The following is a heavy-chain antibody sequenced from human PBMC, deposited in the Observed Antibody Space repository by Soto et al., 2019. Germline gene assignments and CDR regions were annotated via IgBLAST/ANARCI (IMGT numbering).Heavy chain of an antibody. D-gene: IGHD6-19*01. CDR1: GGSISSGGYY. V-gene: IGHV4-31*03. J-gene: IGHJ6*02. CDR2: IYYSGST. CDR3: ARGLPIAVAGYYYGMDV. Sequence: SDSMSLTCTVSGGSISSGGYYWRWIRQHTGKGLEWIGYIYYSGSTYYNPSLKSRVTISVDTSKNQFSLKLSSVTAADTAVYYCARGLPIAVAGYYYGMDVWGQGTTVTVSS.